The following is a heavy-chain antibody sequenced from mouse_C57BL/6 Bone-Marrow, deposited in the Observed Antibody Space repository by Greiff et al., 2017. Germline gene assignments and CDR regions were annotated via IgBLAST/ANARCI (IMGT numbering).Heavy chain of an antibody. CDR3: ARDLFYYGFAY. CDR1: GFTFSSYA. CDR2: ISDGGSYT. D-gene: IGHD2-1*01. J-gene: IGHJ3*01. V-gene: IGHV5-4*01. Sequence: EVQGVESGGGLVKPGGSLKLSCAASGFTFSSYAMSWVRQTPEKRLEWVATISDGGSYTYYPDNVKGRFTISRDNAKNNLYLQMSHLKSEDTAMYYCARDLFYYGFAYWGQGTLVTVSA.